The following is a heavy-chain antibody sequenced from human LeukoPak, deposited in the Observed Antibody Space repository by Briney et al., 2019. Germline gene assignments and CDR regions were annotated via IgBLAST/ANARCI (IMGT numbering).Heavy chain of an antibody. J-gene: IGHJ6*04. V-gene: IGHV3-48*04. CDR2: ISSSGSTI. D-gene: IGHD3-10*02. Sequence: GGPLRLSCAASGFTFSSYWMSWVRQAPGKGLEWVSYISSSGSTIYYADSVKGRLTISRDNAKNSLYLQMNSLRAEDTAVYYCAELGITMIGGVWGKGTTVTISS. CDR1: GFTFSSYW. CDR3: AELGITMIGGV.